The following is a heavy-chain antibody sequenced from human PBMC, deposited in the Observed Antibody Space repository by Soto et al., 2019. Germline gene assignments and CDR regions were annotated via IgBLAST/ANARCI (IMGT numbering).Heavy chain of an antibody. V-gene: IGHV4-30-2*02. CDR1: GDSISRGGYS. CDR3: ATMVRGVTDAFDI. CDR2: IYDSGST. Sequence: PSETLSLTCAVSGDSISRGGYSWTWIRQPPGKALEWIGNIYDSGSTSYNPSLKSRVTMSVDTSKNQFSLKLSSVTAADTAVYYCATMVRGVTDAFDIWGQGTMVTVSS. J-gene: IGHJ3*02. D-gene: IGHD3-10*01.